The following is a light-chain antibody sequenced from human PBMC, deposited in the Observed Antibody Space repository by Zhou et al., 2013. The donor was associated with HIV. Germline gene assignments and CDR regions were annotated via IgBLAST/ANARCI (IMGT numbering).Light chain of an antibody. CDR3: QQYDNVPLT. CDR1: HDISNY. CDR2: DAS. Sequence: DIQMTQSPSSLSASVGDRVTITCQASHDISNYLNWYQQKPGKAPKLLIYDASNLETGVPSRFSGRGSGTEFTFTISSLQPEDIATYYCQQYDNVPLTFGQGTRLEIK. V-gene: IGKV1-33*01. J-gene: IGKJ5*01.